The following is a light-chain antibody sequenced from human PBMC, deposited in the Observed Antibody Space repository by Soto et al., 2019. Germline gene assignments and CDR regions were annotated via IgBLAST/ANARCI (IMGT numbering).Light chain of an antibody. Sequence: EIVLTQSPGTLSLSPGERATLSCRASQSVSSSYSAWYQQKPGQAPRLLVYGASSRATGIPDRFSGSGSGTDLTLTISRVEPEDFAVYYCQHYGSSPFTFGPGTRVDIK. CDR2: GAS. V-gene: IGKV3-20*01. J-gene: IGKJ3*01. CDR1: QSVSSSY. CDR3: QHYGSSPFT.